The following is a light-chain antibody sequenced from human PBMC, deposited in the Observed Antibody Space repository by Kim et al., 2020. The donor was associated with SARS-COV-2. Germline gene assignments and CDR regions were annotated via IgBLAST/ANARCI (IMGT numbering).Light chain of an antibody. CDR1: QSISSN. Sequence: EIVMTQSPATLSVSPGERVTLSCRASQSISSNFAWYQQKPGQAPRLLISGASTRATNIPSRFSGSGSGREFTLTITTLQSEDFAIYYCQQYRDWRPITFGQGTRLEIK. J-gene: IGKJ5*01. V-gene: IGKV3-15*01. CDR2: GAS. CDR3: QQYRDWRPIT.